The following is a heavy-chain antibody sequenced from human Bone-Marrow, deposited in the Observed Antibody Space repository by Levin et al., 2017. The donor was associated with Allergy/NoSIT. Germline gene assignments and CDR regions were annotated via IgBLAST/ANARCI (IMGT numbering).Heavy chain of an antibody. D-gene: IGHD2/OR15-2a*01. CDR2: LSGSGGSA. J-gene: IGHJ4*02. Sequence: GGSLRLSCAASGFTFSSFAMSWVRQVPGKGLEWVSGLSGSGGSAYYADSVKGRFMISRDNSKNTLDLQMNSLRAEDTGLYYCAKTEHASTSIDVRSGAFDFWGQGTLVTVSS. CDR1: GFTFSSFA. CDR3: AKTEHASTSIDVRSGAFDF. V-gene: IGHV3-23*01.